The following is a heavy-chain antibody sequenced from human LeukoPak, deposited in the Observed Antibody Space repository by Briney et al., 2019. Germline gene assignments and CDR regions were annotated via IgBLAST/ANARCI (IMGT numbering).Heavy chain of an antibody. V-gene: IGHV3-66*02. CDR3: AGRRVLDASFDY. CDR2: IYSGDNT. Sequence: PGGSLRLSCAASGFTVSNNYMSWVRQAPGKGLEWVSVIYSGDNTYYVESVKDRFTISRDISKNTLFLQMNRLRAEDTAVYYCAGRRVLDASFDYWGQGTLVTVSS. D-gene: IGHD3-16*01. CDR1: GFTVSNNY. J-gene: IGHJ4*02.